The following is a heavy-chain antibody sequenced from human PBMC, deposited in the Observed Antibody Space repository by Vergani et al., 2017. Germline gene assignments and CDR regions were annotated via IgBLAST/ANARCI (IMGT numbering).Heavy chain of an antibody. CDR3: ARVARITIFGVARGAFDI. D-gene: IGHD3-3*01. V-gene: IGHV4-59*01. Sequence: QVQLQESGPGLVKPSETLSLTCTVSGGSISSYYWSWIRQPPGQGLEWIGYIYYSGSTHYNPSLKSRVTISVDTSKNQFSLKLSSVTAADTAVYYCARVARITIFGVARGAFDIWGQGTMVTVSS. CDR2: IYYSGST. CDR1: GGSISSYY. J-gene: IGHJ3*02.